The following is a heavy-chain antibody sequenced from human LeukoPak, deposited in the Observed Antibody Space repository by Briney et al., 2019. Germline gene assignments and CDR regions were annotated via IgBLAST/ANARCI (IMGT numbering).Heavy chain of an antibody. D-gene: IGHD1-26*01. Sequence: PSETLSLTCTVSGGSISISSYYWGWIRQPPGKGLEWIGSIYYSGSTYYNPSLKSRVTISVDTSKNQFSLKLSSVTAADTAVYYCATPSGSSDYWGQGTLVTVSS. J-gene: IGHJ4*02. V-gene: IGHV4-39*01. CDR2: IYYSGST. CDR3: ATPSGSSDY. CDR1: GGSISISSYY.